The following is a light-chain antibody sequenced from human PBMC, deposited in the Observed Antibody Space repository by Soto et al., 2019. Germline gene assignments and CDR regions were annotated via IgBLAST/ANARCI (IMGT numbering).Light chain of an antibody. CDR1: QSVSSN. CDR3: QHYNNWPPLT. Sequence: EIVMTQSPATLSVSPREGAALSCRASQSVSSNLAWYQQKPGQAPRLLIYAASTRATGIPARFSGSGSGTEFTLTISSLQSEDFAVYYCQHYNNWPPLTFGGGTKVEIK. V-gene: IGKV3-15*01. CDR2: AAS. J-gene: IGKJ4*01.